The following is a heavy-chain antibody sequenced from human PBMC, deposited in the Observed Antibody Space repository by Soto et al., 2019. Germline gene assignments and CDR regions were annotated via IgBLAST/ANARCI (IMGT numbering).Heavy chain of an antibody. CDR2: ITWNSGSL. V-gene: IGHV3-9*01. J-gene: IGHJ4*02. D-gene: IGHD3-10*01. CDR1: GFTFSNYA. Sequence: EVQLVESGGGLVQPGRSLRLSYAASGFTFSNYAMHWVRQAPGKGLEWVSLITWNSGSLSYADSVKGRFTISRDNAKNSLYLDMNSLRPEDTALYYCANSFGSGSYPFDSWGQGTLVTVSS. CDR3: ANSFGSGSYPFDS.